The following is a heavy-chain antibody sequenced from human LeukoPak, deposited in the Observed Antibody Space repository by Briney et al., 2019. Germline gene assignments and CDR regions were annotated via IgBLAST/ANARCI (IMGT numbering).Heavy chain of an antibody. V-gene: IGHV3-21*01. CDR3: AREGRGYSGYDYRKPDY. Sequence: GRSLRLSCAASGFTFSSYSMNWVRQAPGKGLEWVSSISSSSSYIYYADSVKGRFTISRDNAKNSLYLQMNSLRAEDTAVYYCAREGRGYSGYDYRKPDYWGQGTLVTVSS. CDR2: ISSSSSYI. J-gene: IGHJ4*02. CDR1: GFTFSSYS. D-gene: IGHD5-12*01.